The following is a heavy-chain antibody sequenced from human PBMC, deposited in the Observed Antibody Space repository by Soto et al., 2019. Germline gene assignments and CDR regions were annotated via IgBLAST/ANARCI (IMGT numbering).Heavy chain of an antibody. Sequence: VGSLRLSCAASGFTFSSYAMSWVRQAPGKGLEWVSAISGSGGSTYYADSVKGRFTISRDNSKNTLYLQMNSLRAEDTAVYYCAKDHTTVTTGYYYYYYMDVWGKGTTVTVSS. CDR2: ISGSGGST. CDR3: AKDHTTVTTGYYYYYYMDV. CDR1: GFTFSSYA. V-gene: IGHV3-23*01. J-gene: IGHJ6*03. D-gene: IGHD4-17*01.